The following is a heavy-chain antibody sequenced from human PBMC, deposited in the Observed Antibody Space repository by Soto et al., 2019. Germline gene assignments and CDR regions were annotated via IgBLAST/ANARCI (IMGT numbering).Heavy chain of an antibody. V-gene: IGHV1-2*02. CDR1: GYTFKDYY. Sequence: QVQLVQSGAEVKKPGASVKVSCKTSGYTFKDYYIHWVRQAPGLGLEWLGWINPNSGDTDYAQNFQGRVTLPGYTTTNTTHRQRISLASGDTAMYYCARDPRGDSNWLHPWGQGTLVTVSS. D-gene: IGHD2-21*02. J-gene: IGHJ5*02. CDR3: ARDPRGDSNWLHP. CDR2: INPNSGDT.